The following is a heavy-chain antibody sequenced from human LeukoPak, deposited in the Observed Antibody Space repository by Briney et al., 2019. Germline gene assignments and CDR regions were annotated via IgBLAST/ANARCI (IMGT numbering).Heavy chain of an antibody. D-gene: IGHD3-10*01. V-gene: IGHV3-48*03. CDR3: AREIGTEWFGEFSVDY. CDR2: ISFSGNTI. Sequence: GGSLRLSCAASGFTFSNYEMNWVRQAPGKGLEWVSFISFSGNTIKYADSVKGRFTISRDNAKDSLYLQMNSLRAEDTAVYYCAREIGTEWFGEFSVDYWGQGTLVTVSS. CDR1: GFTFSNYE. J-gene: IGHJ4*02.